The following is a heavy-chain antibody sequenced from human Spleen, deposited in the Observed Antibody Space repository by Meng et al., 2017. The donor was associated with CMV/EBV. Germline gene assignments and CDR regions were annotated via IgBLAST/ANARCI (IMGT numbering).Heavy chain of an antibody. CDR3: AKFQDNSYGSGIDY. CDR1: GFTFSSYA. Sequence: GGSLRLSCAASGFTFSSYAMSWVRQAPGKGLEWVSAISGSGGSTYYADSVKGRFTISRDNSKNTLYLQMNSLRAEDTAVYYCAKFQDNSYGSGIDYWGQGTLVTVSS. V-gene: IGHV3-23*01. CDR2: ISGSGGST. D-gene: IGHD3-10*01. J-gene: IGHJ4*02.